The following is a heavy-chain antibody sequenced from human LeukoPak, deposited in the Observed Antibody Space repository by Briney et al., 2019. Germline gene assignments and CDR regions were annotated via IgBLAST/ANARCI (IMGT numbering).Heavy chain of an antibody. J-gene: IGHJ4*02. CDR2: MNPNSGNT. V-gene: IGHV1-8*01. Sequence: ASVKVSCKASGYTFTSYDINWVRQATGQGLEWMGWMNPNSGNTGYAQKFQGRVTMTRNTSISTAYVELSSLRSEDTAVYYCARGITMVRGVTPFYWGQGTLVTVSS. CDR1: GYTFTSYD. D-gene: IGHD3-10*01. CDR3: ARGITMVRGVTPFY.